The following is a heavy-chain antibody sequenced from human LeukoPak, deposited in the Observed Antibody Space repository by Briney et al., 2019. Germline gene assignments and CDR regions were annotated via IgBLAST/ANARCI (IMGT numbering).Heavy chain of an antibody. V-gene: IGHV3-23*01. Sequence: GGSLRLSCAVSGFTFSSYGMTWVRQAPGKGLEWVSAISSSGGNTYYADSVKGRFTISRDNSKNTLYLQLNSLRSEDTAVYYCAKVKGSEGYCSTTSCLADYWGQGTLVTVSS. CDR1: GFTFSSYG. D-gene: IGHD2-2*01. CDR3: AKVKGSEGYCSTTSCLADY. CDR2: ISSSGGNT. J-gene: IGHJ4*02.